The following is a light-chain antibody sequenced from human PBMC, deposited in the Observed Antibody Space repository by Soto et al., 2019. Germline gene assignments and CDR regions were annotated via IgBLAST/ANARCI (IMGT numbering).Light chain of an antibody. CDR2: AAS. Sequence: DIQLTQSPSFLSASVGDRVTITCRASQGISSYLAWYQQKPGKAPKLLIYAASTLQSGVPSRFSGSGSGTKFTLTISSLQPEDFATYYCQQQKTFGQGTKVEIK. CDR3: QQQKT. CDR1: QGISSY. V-gene: IGKV1-9*01. J-gene: IGKJ1*01.